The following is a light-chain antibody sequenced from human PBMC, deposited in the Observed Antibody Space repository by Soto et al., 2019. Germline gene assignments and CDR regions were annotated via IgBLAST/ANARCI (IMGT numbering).Light chain of an antibody. V-gene: IGKV3-20*01. CDR3: QQYDTSARYI. CDR1: QDLNTRY. CDR2: ATS. Sequence: IVLTQSPGTLSLSPGERATLSCRVSQDLNTRYSAWYQQKRGQPPSLLIFATSTRASGIPDRFSGSGSGRDFTLTISRLEPEDSAVYFCQQYDTSARYIFGQGTSLDIK. J-gene: IGKJ2*01.